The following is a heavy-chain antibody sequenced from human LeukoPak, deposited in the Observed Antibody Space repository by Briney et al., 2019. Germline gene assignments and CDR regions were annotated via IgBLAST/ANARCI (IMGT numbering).Heavy chain of an antibody. J-gene: IGHJ4*02. V-gene: IGHV5-51*01. D-gene: IGHD3-10*01. CDR3: ARRWFGELEYYFDY. CDR1: GYSFTNYW. CDR2: IYPVDSDT. Sequence: GESLKISCKGSGYSFTNYWIGWVRQIPGKRLEWMGIIYPVDSDTRYSPSFQVQVTISADKAINTAYLQWSSLKASDTAMYYCARRWFGELEYYFDYWGQGTLVTVSS.